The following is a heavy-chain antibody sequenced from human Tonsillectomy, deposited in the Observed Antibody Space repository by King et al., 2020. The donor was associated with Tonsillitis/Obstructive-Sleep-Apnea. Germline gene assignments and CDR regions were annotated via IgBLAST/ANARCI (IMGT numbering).Heavy chain of an antibody. CDR2: VDYSGST. V-gene: IGHV4-59*01. J-gene: IGHJ3*02. CDR3: AREGDAAFDI. Sequence: QLQESGPGLVKPSETLSLTCTVSGGSISSYYWSWIRQPPGKGLEWIGYVDYSGSTKYNPSLKSRVIISVDASKNQFSLNLSSVTAADTAVYYCAREGDAAFDIWGQGTMVTVSS. CDR1: GGSISSYY. D-gene: IGHD3-16*01.